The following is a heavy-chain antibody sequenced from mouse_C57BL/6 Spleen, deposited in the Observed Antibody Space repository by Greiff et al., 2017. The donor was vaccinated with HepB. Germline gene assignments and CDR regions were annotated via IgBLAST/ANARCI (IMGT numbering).Heavy chain of an antibody. CDR3: TREEYYGSSLYYYAMDY. V-gene: IGHV1-5*01. J-gene: IGHJ4*01. D-gene: IGHD1-1*01. Sequence: VQLQQSGTVLARPGASVKMSCKTSGYTFTSYWMHWVKQRPGQGLEWIGAIYPGNSDTSYNQKFKGKAKLTAVTSASTAYMELSSLTNEDSAVYYCTREEYYGSSLYYYAMDYWGQGTSVTVSS. CDR2: IYPGNSDT. CDR1: GYTFTSYW.